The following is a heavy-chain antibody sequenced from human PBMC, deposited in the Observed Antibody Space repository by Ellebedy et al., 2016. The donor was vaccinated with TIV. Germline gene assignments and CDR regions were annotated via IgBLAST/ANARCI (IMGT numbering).Heavy chain of an antibody. CDR1: GFTFSSYG. CDR3: AKYGSDYGDYDAFDI. J-gene: IGHJ3*02. Sequence: GGSLRLXXAASGFTFSSYGMHWVRQAPGKGLEWVEVISYDGSNKYYADSVKGRFTISRDNSKNTLYLQMNSLRAEDTAVYYCAKYGSDYGDYDAFDIWGQGTMVTVSS. D-gene: IGHD4-17*01. CDR2: ISYDGSNK. V-gene: IGHV3-30*18.